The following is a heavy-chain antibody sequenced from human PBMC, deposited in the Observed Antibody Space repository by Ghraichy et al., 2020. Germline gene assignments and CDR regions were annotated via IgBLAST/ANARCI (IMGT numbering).Heavy chain of an antibody. CDR3: ARAPYDDDGFYDDGFDI. CDR2: IYQSGAT. D-gene: IGHD3-22*01. J-gene: IGHJ3*02. Sequence: SLNISCAVSGGSITSGSFSWSWIRQPPGKGLEWIGYIYQSGATHYNPSLKSRVTISLDDSRNQFSLRLNSVTAADTAVYYCARAPYDDDGFYDDGFDIWGQGDNVHRLF. V-gene: IGHV4-30-2*01. CDR1: GGSITSGSFS.